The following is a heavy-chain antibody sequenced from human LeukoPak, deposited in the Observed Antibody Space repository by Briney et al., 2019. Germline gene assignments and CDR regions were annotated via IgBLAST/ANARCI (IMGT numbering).Heavy chain of an antibody. Sequence: PGGSLRLSCAASGFTFSSYAMSWVRQAPGKGLEWVSAISGSGGNTYYADSVKGRFTISRDNSKNTLYLQMNSLRAEDTAVYYCARGSSGWYGHDYWGQGTLVTVSS. CDR3: ARGSSGWYGHDY. J-gene: IGHJ4*02. V-gene: IGHV3-23*01. CDR1: GFTFSSYA. D-gene: IGHD6-19*01. CDR2: ISGSGGNT.